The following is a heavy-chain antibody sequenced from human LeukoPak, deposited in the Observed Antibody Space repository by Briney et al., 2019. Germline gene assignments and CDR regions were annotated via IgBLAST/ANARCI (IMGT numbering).Heavy chain of an antibody. Sequence: GGSLRLSCAASGFTFSHYEMNWVRQAPGKGLEWVSYISGSGSTIYYADSVKGRFTISRDNVKNSLYLQMNSLRAEDTAVYYCARDLGYDARFDFWGQGTLVTVSS. V-gene: IGHV3-48*03. CDR3: ARDLGYDARFDF. D-gene: IGHD3-16*01. CDR2: ISGSGSTI. CDR1: GFTFSHYE. J-gene: IGHJ4*02.